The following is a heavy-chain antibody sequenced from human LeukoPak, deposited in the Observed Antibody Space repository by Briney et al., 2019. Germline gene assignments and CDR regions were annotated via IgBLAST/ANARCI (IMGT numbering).Heavy chain of an antibody. D-gene: IGHD6-13*01. CDR2: INHSGST. V-gene: IGHV4-34*01. CDR1: GGSFSDYY. J-gene: IGHJ4*02. Sequence: SETLSLTCAVYGGSFSDYYWTWIRQPPGKGLEWLGDINHSGSTTYNPSLKSRDTISIDTSKNQFSLKLNSVTAADTAVYYCAKDPPYSSSWYGSYWGQGTLVTVSS. CDR3: AKDPPYSSSWYGSY.